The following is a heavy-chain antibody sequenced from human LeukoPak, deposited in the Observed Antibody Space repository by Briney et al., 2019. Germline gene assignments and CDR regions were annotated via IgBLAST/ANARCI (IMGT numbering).Heavy chain of an antibody. CDR1: GGSFSGYY. Sequence: PSETLSLTCGVYGGSFSGYYWGWIRQPPGKGLEWIGSIYYSGTTYYKPSLKSRVTISVDTSKNQFSLKLSSVTAAETAVYYCARGPQWLGYYYFDHWGQGTLVTVSS. V-gene: IGHV4-34*01. J-gene: IGHJ4*02. D-gene: IGHD6-19*01. CDR3: ARGPQWLGYYYFDH. CDR2: IYYSGTT.